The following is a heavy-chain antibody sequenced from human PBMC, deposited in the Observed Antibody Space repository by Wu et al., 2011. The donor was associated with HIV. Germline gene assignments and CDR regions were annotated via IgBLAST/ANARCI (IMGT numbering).Heavy chain of an antibody. D-gene: IGHD3-10*01. J-gene: IGHJ4*02. CDR1: GGAFSSYG. V-gene: IGHV1-69*14. Sequence: QVQLVQSWAEVKKPGSSVKVSRKASGGAFSSYGISWVRQAPGQGLEWMARIIPIFGTANYAQKFQGRVTITADKSTSTAYMELSSLRSEDTAVYYCAREGAGGYYGSGSYSVYWGQGTLVTVSS. CDR2: IIPIFGTA. CDR3: AREGAGGYYGSGSYSVY.